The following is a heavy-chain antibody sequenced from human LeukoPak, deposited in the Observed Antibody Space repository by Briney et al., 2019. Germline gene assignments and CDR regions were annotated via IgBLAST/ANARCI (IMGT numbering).Heavy chain of an antibody. Sequence: GGSLRLSCAASGFTFSNYGMHWVRQAPGKGLEWVAFIRYDGSIKYYADSVKGRFTISRDNSKNTLYLQMNSLRAEDTAVYYCAKDGGEYYDILTGYYPRLYYMDVWGKGTTVTISS. CDR3: AKDGGEYYDILTGYYPRLYYMDV. J-gene: IGHJ6*03. CDR2: IRYDGSIK. D-gene: IGHD3-9*01. V-gene: IGHV3-30*02. CDR1: GFTFSNYG.